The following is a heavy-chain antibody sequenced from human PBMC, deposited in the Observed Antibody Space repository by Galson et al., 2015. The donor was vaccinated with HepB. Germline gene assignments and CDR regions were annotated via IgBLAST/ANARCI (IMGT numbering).Heavy chain of an antibody. CDR3: ARDMGLGYDLYDAFDV. Sequence: SLRLSCAASGFTVSSNYMSWVRQAPGKGLEWVSVIYSGGSTYYADSVKGRFTISRDNSKNTLYLQMNSLRAEDTAVYYCARDMGLGYDLYDAFDVWGQGTMVTVSS. J-gene: IGHJ3*01. V-gene: IGHV3-66*01. D-gene: IGHD3-16*01. CDR1: GFTVSSNY. CDR2: IYSGGST.